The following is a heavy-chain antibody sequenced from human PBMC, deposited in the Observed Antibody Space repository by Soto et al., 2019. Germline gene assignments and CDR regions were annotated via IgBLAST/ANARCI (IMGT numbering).Heavy chain of an antibody. CDR1: VYSISSGYY. CDR2: IYYSGST. Sequence: SETLSLTCAVSVYSISSGYYWGWLRQRPGKGLEWIGSIYYSGSTYYNPSLKSRVTTSVDTSKNQFSLKLSSVTAADTAVYYCARQGGSALGGLSQDFDCWGQGTLVTVSS. V-gene: IGHV4-38-2*01. J-gene: IGHJ4*02. CDR3: ARQGGSALGGLSQDFDC. D-gene: IGHD6-19*01.